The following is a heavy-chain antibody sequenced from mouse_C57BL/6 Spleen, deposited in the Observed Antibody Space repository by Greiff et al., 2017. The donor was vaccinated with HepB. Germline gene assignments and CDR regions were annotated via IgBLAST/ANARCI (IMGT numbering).Heavy chain of an antibody. V-gene: IGHV1-69*01. CDR2: IDPSDSYT. D-gene: IGHD1-1*01. CDR1: GYTFTSYW. CDR3: ARGGDYGSRPWFAY. J-gene: IGHJ3*01. Sequence: QVQLQQPGAELVMPGASVKLSCKASGYTFTSYWMHWVKQRPGQGLEWIGEIDPSDSYTNYNQKFKGKSTLTVDKSSSTAYMQLSSLTSEDSAVYYCARGGDYGSRPWFAYWGQGTLVTVSA.